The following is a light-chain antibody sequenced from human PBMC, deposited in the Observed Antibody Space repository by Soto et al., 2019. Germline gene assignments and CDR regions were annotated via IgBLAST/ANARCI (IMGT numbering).Light chain of an antibody. Sequence: DIQMTQSPSSLPASVGDRVSITCRASQSIGTYLSWYQQKPGKAPKLLIYGASNLQSAVPSRFSGSGSETSFTLTISSLQPEDFATYYCQQSYSAPRTFGQGTKVDIK. J-gene: IGKJ2*01. CDR1: QSIGTY. V-gene: IGKV1-39*01. CDR3: QQSYSAPRT. CDR2: GAS.